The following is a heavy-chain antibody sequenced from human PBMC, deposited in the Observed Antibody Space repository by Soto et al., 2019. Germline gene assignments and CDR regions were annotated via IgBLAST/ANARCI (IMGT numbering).Heavy chain of an antibody. CDR1: GFTFSSYA. CDR2: ISGSGGST. V-gene: IGHV3-23*01. CDR3: AKWHHPIYIVATIVDDY. D-gene: IGHD5-12*01. Sequence: GGSLRLSCAASGFTFSSYAMSWVRQAPGEGLEWVSAISGSGGSTYYADSVKGRFTISRDNSKNTLYLQMNSLRAEDTAVYYCAKWHHPIYIVATIVDDYWGQGTLVTVSS. J-gene: IGHJ4*02.